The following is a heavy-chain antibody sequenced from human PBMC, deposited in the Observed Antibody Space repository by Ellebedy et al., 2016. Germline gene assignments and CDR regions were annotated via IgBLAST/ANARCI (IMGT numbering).Heavy chain of an antibody. D-gene: IGHD6-19*01. Sequence: GESLKISCAASGFTFNSYAMHWIRQAPGKGLEWVALISYEGSHEYYVDSVKGRFTISRDNSKNTLYLQMNSLRGEDTAVYYCASGDSSGWSVAFDIWGQGTMVTVSS. CDR1: GFTFNSYA. CDR3: ASGDSSGWSVAFDI. J-gene: IGHJ3*02. CDR2: ISYEGSHE. V-gene: IGHV3-30*04.